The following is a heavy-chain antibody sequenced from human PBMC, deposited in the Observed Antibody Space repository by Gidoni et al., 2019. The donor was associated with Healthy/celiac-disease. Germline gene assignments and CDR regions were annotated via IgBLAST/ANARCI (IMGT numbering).Heavy chain of an antibody. CDR2: INHSGST. V-gene: IGHV4-34*01. D-gene: IGHD2-15*01. CDR3: ARAWGVVVVAATNYFDY. Sequence: QVQLQQWGAGLLKPSETLSLTCAVYGGSFSGYYWSWIRQPTGKGLEWIGEINHSGSTNYNPSLKSRVTISVDTSKNQFSLKLSSVTAADTALYYCARAWGVVVVAATNYFDYWGQGTLVTVSS. CDR1: GGSFSGYY. J-gene: IGHJ4*02.